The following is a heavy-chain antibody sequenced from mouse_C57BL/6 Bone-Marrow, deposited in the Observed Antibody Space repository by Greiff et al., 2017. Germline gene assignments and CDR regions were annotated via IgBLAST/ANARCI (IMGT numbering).Heavy chain of an antibody. V-gene: IGHV14-4*01. D-gene: IGHD2-5*01. CDR3: TTAYYSNYRGYYFDY. Sequence: VQLQQSGAELVRPGASVKLSCTASGFNIKDDYMHWVKQRPEQGLEWIGWIDPENGDTEYASKFQGKATITADTSSNTAYLQLSILTSEDTAVYYCTTAYYSNYRGYYFDYWGQGTTLIVSS. CDR1: GFNIKDDY. CDR2: IDPENGDT. J-gene: IGHJ2*01.